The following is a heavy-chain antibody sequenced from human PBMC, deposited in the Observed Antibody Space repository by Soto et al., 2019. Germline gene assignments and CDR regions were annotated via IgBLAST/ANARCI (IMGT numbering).Heavy chain of an antibody. CDR3: AEAGSSSNSNDFDY. CDR1: GGSFSGYY. V-gene: IGHV4-34*01. CDR2: INHSGST. D-gene: IGHD6-13*01. Sequence: QVQLQQWGAGLLKPSETLSLTCAVYGGSFSGYYWSWVRQPPGKGLEWIGEINHSGSTNYNPSLKSRVTISVDTSKNQFSLKLSSVTAADTAVYYCAEAGSSSNSNDFDYWGQGTLVTVSS. J-gene: IGHJ4*02.